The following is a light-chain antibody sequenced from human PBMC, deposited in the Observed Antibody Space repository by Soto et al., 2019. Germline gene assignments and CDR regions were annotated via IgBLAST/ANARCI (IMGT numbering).Light chain of an antibody. Sequence: EIVLTQSPGTLSLSPGERATFSCRASQSVSSSYLAWYQQRPGQAPRLLMYGAATRATGIPDRFSGTGTGTDFTLTISRLEPEDFAVYYCQQYGSSGTFGRGTKLEIK. CDR2: GAA. V-gene: IGKV3-20*01. CDR3: QQYGSSGT. CDR1: QSVSSSY. J-gene: IGKJ2*01.